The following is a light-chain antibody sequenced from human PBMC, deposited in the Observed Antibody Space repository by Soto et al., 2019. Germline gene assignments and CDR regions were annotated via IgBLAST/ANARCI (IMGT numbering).Light chain of an antibody. CDR3: QQRSSWPST. CDR1: QSVRNY. J-gene: IGKJ5*01. CDR2: GPS. V-gene: IGKV3-11*01. Sequence: EIVLTQSPATLSLSPGERATLSCRASQSVRNYVAWYQQKPGQAPRLLISGPSNTARFSGSGSGTDFTLTISSLEPEDSAVYYCQQRSSWPSTFGQGTRLEIK.